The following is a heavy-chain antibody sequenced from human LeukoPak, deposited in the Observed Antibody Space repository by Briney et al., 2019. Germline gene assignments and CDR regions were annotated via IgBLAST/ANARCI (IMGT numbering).Heavy chain of an antibody. J-gene: IGHJ4*02. D-gene: IGHD1-1*01. Sequence: GASVKVSCKASGHKFTDYYLHWVRQAPGQGLEWMGWIHPATGDPNYAQKFQGRVTVTRDTSISTVYMELIRLRSDDTAVYYCASYAAGYNWLKVWGQGTLVTVSS. CDR2: IHPATGDP. CDR1: GHKFTDYY. CDR3: ASYAAGYNWLKV. V-gene: IGHV1-2*02.